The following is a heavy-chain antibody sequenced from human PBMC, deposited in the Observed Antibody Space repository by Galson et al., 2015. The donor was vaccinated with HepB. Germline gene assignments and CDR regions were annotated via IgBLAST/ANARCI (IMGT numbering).Heavy chain of an antibody. CDR3: ARKKVVRGGGGMDV. CDR2: ISSSSSTI. V-gene: IGHV3-48*02. D-gene: IGHD3-10*01. J-gene: IGHJ6*02. CDR1: GFTFSSYS. Sequence: SLRLSCAASGFTFSSYSMNWVRQAPGKGLEWVSYISSSSSTIYYADSVKGRFTISRDNAKNSLYLQMNSLRDEDTAVYYCARKKVVRGGGGMDVWGQGTTVTVSS.